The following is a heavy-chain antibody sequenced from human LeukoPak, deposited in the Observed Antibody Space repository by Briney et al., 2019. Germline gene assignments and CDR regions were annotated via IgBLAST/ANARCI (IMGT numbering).Heavy chain of an antibody. V-gene: IGHV3-23*01. CDR3: AKAPLHYDILTGYYFDYYYYMDV. Sequence: GGSLRLSCAASGFTFSSYVMGWVRPAPGKGLEWVSAISGSGGSTYYAVSVKGRFTISRHNSKNTLYLQMNSLRAEDTAVYYCAKAPLHYDILTGYYFDYYYYMDVWGKGTTVTISS. CDR2: ISGSGGST. J-gene: IGHJ6*03. CDR1: GFTFSSYV. D-gene: IGHD3-9*01.